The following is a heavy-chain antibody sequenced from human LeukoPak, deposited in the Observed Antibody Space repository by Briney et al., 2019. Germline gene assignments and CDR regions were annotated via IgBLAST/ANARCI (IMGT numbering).Heavy chain of an antibody. J-gene: IGHJ5*02. CDR1: GYSISSGYY. CDR3: ARGGYHDFWGGDDRHWFDP. Sequence: KPSETLSLTCAVSGYSISSGYYWGWIRQPPGQGLEWIGSIYHSGSTYYNPSLKSRVTISVDTSKNQFSLRLNSVTAADTAIYYCARGGYHDFWGGDDRHWFDPWGQGTLVTVSS. D-gene: IGHD3-3*01. CDR2: IYHSGST. V-gene: IGHV4-38-2*01.